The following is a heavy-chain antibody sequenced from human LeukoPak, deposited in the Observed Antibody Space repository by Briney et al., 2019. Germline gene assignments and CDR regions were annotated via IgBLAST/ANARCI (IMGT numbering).Heavy chain of an antibody. Sequence: AASVKVSCKASGYTFTSYAMNWVRQAPGQGLEWMGWINTNTGNPTYAQGFTGRFVFSLDTSVSTAYLQISSLKAEDTAVYYCARRSVVPAAIWGFFATEFDCWGQGTLVTVSS. V-gene: IGHV7-4-1*02. D-gene: IGHD2-2*01. CDR2: INTNTGNP. CDR1: GYTFTSYA. CDR3: ARRSVVPAAIWGFFATEFDC. J-gene: IGHJ4*02.